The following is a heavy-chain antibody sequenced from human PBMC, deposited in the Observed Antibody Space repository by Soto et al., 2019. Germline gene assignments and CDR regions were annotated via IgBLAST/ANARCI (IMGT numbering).Heavy chain of an antibody. Sequence: SETLSLTCSVSGDSVSSDAYYWTWIRQPPGKTLEWVGFILSSGGTSTNPSLRSRLSMSVDTTRNQFSMRLTSVTAADTGVYFCAKGFSSGLYVDSWGRGTQVTVSS. J-gene: IGHJ5*02. CDR2: ILSSGGT. CDR1: GDSVSSDAYY. D-gene: IGHD6-19*01. CDR3: AKGFSSGLYVDS. V-gene: IGHV4-61*08.